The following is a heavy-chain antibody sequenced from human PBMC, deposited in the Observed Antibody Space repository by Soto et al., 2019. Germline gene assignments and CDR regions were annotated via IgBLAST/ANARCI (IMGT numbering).Heavy chain of an antibody. CDR3: ARDVRIRYFDWSYFDY. J-gene: IGHJ4*02. CDR1: GFTFSSYA. CDR2: ISYDGSNK. V-gene: IGHV3-30-3*01. Sequence: GWSLRLSCAASGFTFSSYAMHWVRQAPGKGLEWVAVISYDGSNKYYADSVKGRFTISRDNSKNTLYLQMNSLRAEDTAVYYCARDVRIRYFDWSYFDYWGQGTLVTVSS. D-gene: IGHD3-9*01.